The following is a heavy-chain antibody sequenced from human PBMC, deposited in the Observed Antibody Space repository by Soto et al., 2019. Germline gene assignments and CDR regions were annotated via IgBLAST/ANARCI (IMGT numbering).Heavy chain of an antibody. D-gene: IGHD2-15*01. CDR2: IHHSGAT. V-gene: IGHV4-59*01. J-gene: IGHJ4*02. CDR3: AREKGTDGYDNTPGGMDF. Sequence: QVQLQESGPGLVKPSETLSLTCTVSGGSITTYYWSWIRQSPGRGLEWIGYIHHSGATNYNPSLKSRVTMSVATSQNQFALTLSSVTAADTAVYFCAREKGTDGYDNTPGGMDFWGPGTLVTVSS. CDR1: GGSITTYY.